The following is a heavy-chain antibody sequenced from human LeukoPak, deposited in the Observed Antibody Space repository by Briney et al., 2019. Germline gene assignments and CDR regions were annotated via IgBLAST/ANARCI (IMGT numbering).Heavy chain of an antibody. V-gene: IGHV3-30*18. CDR1: GFTFSSYG. CDR3: AKEGDYYDITGGASDI. D-gene: IGHD3-22*01. J-gene: IGHJ3*02. Sequence: GGSLRLSCAASGFTFSSYGMHWVSQAPGKGLEWVAVISYDGSNKYYADSVKGRFTISRDNSKNTLYLQMNSLRAEDTAVYYCAKEGDYYDITGGASDIWGQGTMVTVSS. CDR2: ISYDGSNK.